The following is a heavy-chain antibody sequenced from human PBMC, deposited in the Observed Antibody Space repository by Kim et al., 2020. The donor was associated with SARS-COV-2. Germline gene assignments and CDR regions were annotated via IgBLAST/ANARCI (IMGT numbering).Heavy chain of an antibody. CDR1: GFTFSNAW. Sequence: GGSLRLSCAASGFTFSNAWMSWVRQAPGKGLEWVGRIKSRADAATTDYAAPVKGRFTISRDDSKNTLYLQMNTLKIDDTAVYYCTTARGFGVVLGGALGDWGQGTLVTVSS. D-gene: IGHD3-3*01. J-gene: IGHJ4*02. CDR3: TTARGFGVVLGGALGD. CDR2: IKSRADAATT. V-gene: IGHV3-15*01.